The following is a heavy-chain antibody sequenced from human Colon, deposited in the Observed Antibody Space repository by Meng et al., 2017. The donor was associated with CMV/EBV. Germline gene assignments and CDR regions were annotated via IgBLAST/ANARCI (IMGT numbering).Heavy chain of an antibody. J-gene: IGHJ5*02. CDR3: ARGPGTDSSGWPPGP. V-gene: IGHV3-21*01. CDR1: GFTFSSYS. D-gene: IGHD6-19*01. Sequence: GESLKISCAASGFTFSSYSMNWVRQAPGKGLEWVSSISSSSSYIYYADSVKGRFTISRDNAKNSLYLQMNSLRAEDTAVYYCARGPGTDSSGWPPGPWGQGTLVTVSS. CDR2: ISSSSSYI.